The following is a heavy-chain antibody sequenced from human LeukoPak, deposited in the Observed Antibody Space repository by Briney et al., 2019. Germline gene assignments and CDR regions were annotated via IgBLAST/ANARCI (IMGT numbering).Heavy chain of an antibody. J-gene: IGHJ4*02. CDR2: INPGGGT. CDR1: GRSFSAYY. V-gene: IGHV4-34*01. Sequence: SETLSLTCAVYGRSFSAYYWTWIRQPPGKGLEWIGEINPGGGTNYNPSLKSRVTISVDTSENHFSLKLSSVTAADTAVYYCAREDYVWGSYRLYFDYWGQGTLVTVSS. D-gene: IGHD3-16*02. CDR3: AREDYVWGSYRLYFDY.